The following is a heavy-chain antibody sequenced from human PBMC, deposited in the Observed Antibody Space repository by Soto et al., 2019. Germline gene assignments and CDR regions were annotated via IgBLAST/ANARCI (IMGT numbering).Heavy chain of an antibody. CDR2: IDPSDSYT. J-gene: IGHJ2*01. V-gene: IGHV5-10-1*01. Sequence: PGESLKISCKGSGYSFTSYWISWVRQMPGKGLEWMGRIDPSDSYTNYSPSFQGHVTISADKSTSTAYLQWSSLKASDTAMYYCARHTPEVLDHGYFDLWGRGTLVTVSS. CDR1: GYSFTSYW. CDR3: ARHTPEVLDHGYFDL. D-gene: IGHD2-2*02.